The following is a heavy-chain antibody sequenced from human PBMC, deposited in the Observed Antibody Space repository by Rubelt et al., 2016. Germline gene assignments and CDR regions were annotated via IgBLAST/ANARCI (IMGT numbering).Heavy chain of an antibody. D-gene: IGHD1-1*01. CDR1: GFTFNSHG. V-gene: IGHV3-21*01. J-gene: IGHJ5*02. CDR3: ARSGDRDKRIRVNCFDP. CDR2: IGSISSYI. Sequence: GGSLRLSCAASGFTFNSHGMHWVRQAPGKGLEWVSSIGSISSYIYYADSVKGRFTISRDHAKNSLYLQMNSLRGEDTAVYYCARSGDRDKRIRVNCFDPWGQGTLVTVSS.